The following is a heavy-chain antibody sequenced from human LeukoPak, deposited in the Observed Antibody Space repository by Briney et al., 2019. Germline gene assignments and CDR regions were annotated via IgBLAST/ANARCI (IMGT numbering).Heavy chain of an antibody. D-gene: IGHD3-10*01. CDR1: GYTFTNYD. Sequence: ASVKVSCKASGYTFTNYDINWMRQAPGQGLEWVGWMSPSNGNAGYAQKFQGGVTLTRDTSINTAYMELDSLRSEDTAMYYCARNYYGSGVFENWGQGTLVTVSS. V-gene: IGHV1-8*01. CDR3: ARNYYGSGVFEN. J-gene: IGHJ4*02. CDR2: MSPSNGNA.